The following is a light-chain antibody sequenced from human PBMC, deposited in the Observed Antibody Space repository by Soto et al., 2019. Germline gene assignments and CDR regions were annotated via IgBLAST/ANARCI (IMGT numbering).Light chain of an antibody. Sequence: EIVLTQSPGTLSLSPGERATLYCRASQSVSSSYLAWYQQKPGQAPRLLIYGASSRATGIPDRFSGSGSGTDFTLTISRLEPEDFAVYFCQQYGNSPPNTFGQGTKVDIK. V-gene: IGKV3-20*01. CDR1: QSVSSSY. CDR3: QQYGNSPPNT. CDR2: GAS. J-gene: IGKJ2*01.